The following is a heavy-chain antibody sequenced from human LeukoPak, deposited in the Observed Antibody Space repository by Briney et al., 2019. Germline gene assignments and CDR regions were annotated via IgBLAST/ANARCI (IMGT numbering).Heavy chain of an antibody. D-gene: IGHD3-16*01. Sequence: PSETLSLTCTVSGGSISSYYWSWIRQPPGKGLEWIGYIYYSGSTNYNPSLKSRVIISLDTSKNQFSLKLSPVIAADTAVYYCARETSQKGAHYMDVWGKGTTVTISS. CDR3: ARETSQKGAHYMDV. V-gene: IGHV4-59*01. J-gene: IGHJ6*03. CDR1: GGSISSYY. CDR2: IYYSGST.